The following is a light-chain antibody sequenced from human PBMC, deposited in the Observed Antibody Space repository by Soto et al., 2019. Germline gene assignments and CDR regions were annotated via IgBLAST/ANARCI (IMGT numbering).Light chain of an antibody. CDR2: AAS. Sequence: QMTQSPSSLSASVGDRVTITCRASQRISSSLNWYQHKVGRAPKLLVYAASSLQTGVPSRFSDSRSWTDFTLTISCLQPEDFGTYYCQQSYLTPLTFGQGNKVEIK. V-gene: IGKV1-39*01. J-gene: IGKJ2*01. CDR3: QQSYLTPLT. CDR1: QRISSS.